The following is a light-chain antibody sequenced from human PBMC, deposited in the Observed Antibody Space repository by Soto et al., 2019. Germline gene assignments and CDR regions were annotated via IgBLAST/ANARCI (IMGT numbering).Light chain of an antibody. CDR3: QQHSNWSPWT. CDR1: QSVSSN. V-gene: IGKV3-15*01. CDR2: DAS. Sequence: EIVMTQSPATLSVSPGERATLSCRASQSVSSNLAWYQQKPGQAPRLLIYDASTRATGSPARFSGSGSGTEFTLTISSLLSEDFAVDYCQQHSNWSPWTFGQGTKVEIK. J-gene: IGKJ1*01.